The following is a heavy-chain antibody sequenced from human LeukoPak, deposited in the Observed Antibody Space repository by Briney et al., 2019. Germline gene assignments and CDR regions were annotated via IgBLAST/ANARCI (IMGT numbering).Heavy chain of an antibody. J-gene: IGHJ6*02. CDR3: ARAFPKWLHHYYGMDV. Sequence: GTSVKVSCKASGYTFTSYDINWVRQASGQGLEWMGWVTPNSGNTGYAQTFPGRVTMTRNTSISTAYMELSSLRSEDKAVYYCARAFPKWLHHYYGMDVWGQGTTVTVSS. D-gene: IGHD5-24*01. CDR2: VTPNSGNT. V-gene: IGHV1-8*01. CDR1: GYTFTSYD.